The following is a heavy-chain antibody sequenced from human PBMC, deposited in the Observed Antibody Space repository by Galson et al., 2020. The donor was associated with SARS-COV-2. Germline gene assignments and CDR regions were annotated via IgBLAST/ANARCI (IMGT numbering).Heavy chain of an antibody. D-gene: IGHD2-8*01. CDR1: GYSFTNYW. Sequence: GESLKISCKGSGYSFTNYWIGWVRQMPGKGLEWMGIIHPSDSDARYSPSFQGQVTFSVDKSLSTAYLQWSSVRASDTAMYFCARTDTSMTFLFDYWGQGTLVTVSS. CDR3: ARTDTSMTFLFDY. J-gene: IGHJ4*02. V-gene: IGHV5-51*01. CDR2: IHPSDSDA.